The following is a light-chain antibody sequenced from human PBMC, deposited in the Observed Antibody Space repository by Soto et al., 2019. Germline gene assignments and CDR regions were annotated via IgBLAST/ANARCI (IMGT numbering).Light chain of an antibody. CDR1: QSVSSN. V-gene: IGKV3-15*01. J-gene: IGKJ1*01. Sequence: EIVMTQSPVTLSVSPGERATLSCRASQSVSSNLAWYQQKPGQAPRLLIYGAYTRDTGIPARFSGSRSGTEFTLTISSLQSEDFAVYYCQQYNNWPRTFGQGTKVEI. CDR2: GAY. CDR3: QQYNNWPRT.